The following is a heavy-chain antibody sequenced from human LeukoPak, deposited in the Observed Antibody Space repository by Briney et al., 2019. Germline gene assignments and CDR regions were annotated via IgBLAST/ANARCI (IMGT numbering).Heavy chain of an antibody. J-gene: IGHJ4*02. CDR1: GFTFSSYG. V-gene: IGHV3-33*01. D-gene: IGHD4-17*01. CDR3: ARADLSSFMTTTP. Sequence: PGGSVRLSCAASGFTFSSYGMHWVRQAPGKGLEWVAVIWYDGSNKYYADSVKGRFTISRDNSKNTPYLQMNSLRSEDTAVYYCARADLSSFMTTTPWGQGTLVTVSS. CDR2: IWYDGSNK.